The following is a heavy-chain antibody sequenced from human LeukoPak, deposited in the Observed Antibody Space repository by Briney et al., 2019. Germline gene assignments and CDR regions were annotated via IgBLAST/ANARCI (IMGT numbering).Heavy chain of an antibody. Sequence: PGGSLRLSCAASGFTFSNVWMSWVRQAPGKGLEWVSGINSNGGSTGYADSVKGRFTISRDNAKNSLYLQMNSLRAEDTALYHCARGLWDYYGSGKAFDIWGQGTMVIVSS. CDR3: ARGLWDYYGSGKAFDI. CDR2: INSNGGST. J-gene: IGHJ3*02. CDR1: GFTFSNVW. V-gene: IGHV3-20*01. D-gene: IGHD3-10*01.